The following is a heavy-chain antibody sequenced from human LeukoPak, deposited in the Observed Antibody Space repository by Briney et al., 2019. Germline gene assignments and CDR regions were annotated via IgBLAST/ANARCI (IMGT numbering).Heavy chain of an antibody. CDR1: GFSLSTSGMC. CDR2: IDWDDDK. CDR3: ARTGIAAAGRYAFDI. Sequence: SGPALVKPTQTLTLPCTFSGFSLSTSGMCVSWIRQPPGKVLEWLALIDWDDDKYYSTSLKTRLTISKDTSKNQVVLTMINMDPVDTATYYCARTGIAAAGRYAFDIWGQGTMVTVSS. J-gene: IGHJ3*02. D-gene: IGHD6-13*01. V-gene: IGHV2-70*01.